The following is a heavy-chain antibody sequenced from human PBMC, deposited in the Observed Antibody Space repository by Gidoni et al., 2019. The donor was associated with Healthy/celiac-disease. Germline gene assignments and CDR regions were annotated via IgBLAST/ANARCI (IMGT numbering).Heavy chain of an antibody. D-gene: IGHD3-3*01. V-gene: IGHV3-43*02. Sequence: EVQLVESGGGVVQHGGSLRPSCAASGFTFADSARHWVRQAPGKGLEWVSLISGDGGSTYYADSVKGRFTISRDNSKNSLYLQMNSLRTEDTALYYCAKDKGRNGLRFLEWLLFRPFDYWGQGTLVTVSS. CDR3: AKDKGRNGLRFLEWLLFRPFDY. CDR1: GFTFADSA. CDR2: ISGDGGST. J-gene: IGHJ4*02.